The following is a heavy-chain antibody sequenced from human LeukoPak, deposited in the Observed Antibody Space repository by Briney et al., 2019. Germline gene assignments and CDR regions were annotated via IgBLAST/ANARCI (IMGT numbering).Heavy chain of an antibody. J-gene: IGHJ4*02. CDR3: AKDRYSGSYYGLLDY. CDR2: ISYDGSNK. CDR1: GFTFSSYG. D-gene: IGHD1-26*01. V-gene: IGHV3-30*18. Sequence: PGRSLRLSCAASGFTFSSYGMHWVRQAPGKGLEWVAVISYDGSNKYYADSVKGRFTISRDNSQNTLYLQMNSLRAEDTAVYYCAKDRYSGSYYGLLDYWGQGTLVTVSS.